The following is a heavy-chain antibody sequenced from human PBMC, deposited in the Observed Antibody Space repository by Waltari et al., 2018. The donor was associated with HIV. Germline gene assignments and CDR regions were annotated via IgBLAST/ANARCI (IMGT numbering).Heavy chain of an antibody. V-gene: IGHV3-9*01. CDR2: RSWNRDST. J-gene: IGHJ4*02. Sequence: EVQLVESGGGLVQPGRSLRLSCAASGFTFDDYAMHWVRQVSGKGLGGVSGRSWNRDSTGYADSVKGRFTISRDNAKTSLYLQMNSLRTEDTALYYCTKAESFFHPPDYWGQGTLVTVSS. D-gene: IGHD3-10*01. CDR1: GFTFDDYA. CDR3: TKAESFFHPPDY.